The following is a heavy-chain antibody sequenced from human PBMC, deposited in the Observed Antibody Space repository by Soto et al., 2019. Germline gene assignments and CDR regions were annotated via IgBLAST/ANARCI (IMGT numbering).Heavy chain of an antibody. D-gene: IGHD1-7*01. J-gene: IGHJ4*02. CDR1: GGSISSGDYY. CDR2: IYYSGST. V-gene: IGHV4-30-4*01. Sequence: PSETLSLTCTVSGGSISSGDYYWSWIRQPPGKGLEWIGYIYYSGSTYYNPSLKSRVTISVDTSKNQFSLKLSSVTAADTAVYYCARLTGTFGFFAYWGQGTLVTVSS. CDR3: ARLTGTFGFFAY.